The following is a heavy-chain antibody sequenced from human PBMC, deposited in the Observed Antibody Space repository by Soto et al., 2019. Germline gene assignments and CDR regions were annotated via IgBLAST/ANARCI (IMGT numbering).Heavy chain of an antibody. Sequence: QVPLVESGGGLVKPGGSLRLSCSASGFSFSDSYMSWIRQAPGKGLEWISYISSRGTNTYYADSVKGRFTISRDNAKDSLYLQINSLRAEDTAVYYCAKDHNPPYYHGSGPYYGMDVWGQGTTVTVSS. J-gene: IGHJ6*02. CDR2: ISSRGTNT. V-gene: IGHV3-11*01. D-gene: IGHD3-10*01. CDR1: GFSFSDSY. CDR3: AKDHNPPYYHGSGPYYGMDV.